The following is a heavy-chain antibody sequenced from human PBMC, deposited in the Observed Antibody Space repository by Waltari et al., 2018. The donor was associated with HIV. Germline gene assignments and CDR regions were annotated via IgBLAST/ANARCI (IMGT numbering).Heavy chain of an antibody. CDR1: GVSFSDVW. CDR3: TVGKSSGYY. Sequence: EVQLVDAGGGLVKPGGSLRLSCAAPGVSFSDVWLNWVRQAPGQGLEWVGQIKSKTEGWTTDYAAPMKGRFTISRDDSKNMLFLEMNSLNTDDTASYYCTVGKSSGYYWGQGTLVTVSS. CDR2: IKSKTEGWTT. D-gene: IGHD3-22*01. V-gene: IGHV3-15*01. J-gene: IGHJ4*02.